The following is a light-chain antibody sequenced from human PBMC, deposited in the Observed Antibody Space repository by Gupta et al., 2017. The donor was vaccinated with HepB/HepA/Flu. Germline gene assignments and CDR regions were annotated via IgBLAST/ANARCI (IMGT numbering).Light chain of an antibody. J-gene: IGKJ2*04. CDR1: QDITHY. Sequence: DIQMTQSPSSLSASIGDRVTITCQASQDITHYLNWYQQKPGMAPKLLIYDASNLETGVPSRFSGSGSGTDFTFTISILHPEDLATYYCQHYDYVMCIFGQGTMLEIK. V-gene: IGKV1-33*01. CDR2: DAS. CDR3: QHYDYVMCI.